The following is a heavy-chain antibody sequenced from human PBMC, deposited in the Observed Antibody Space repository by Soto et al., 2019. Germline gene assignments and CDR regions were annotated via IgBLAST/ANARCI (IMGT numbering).Heavy chain of an antibody. Sequence: EVQLVESGGGLIQPGGALGLSWAISGLTFNGYNLDRVRQGPGEGLEGVSFINSGSSTIFYADSVKGRFTISRDNAKNSLYLEMNSLRDEDTAVYYCARVGGATMATMYFDPWGQGTLVTVSS. CDR1: GLTFNGYN. CDR2: INSGSSTI. CDR3: ARVGGATMATMYFDP. D-gene: IGHD5-12*01. J-gene: IGHJ4*02. V-gene: IGHV3-48*02.